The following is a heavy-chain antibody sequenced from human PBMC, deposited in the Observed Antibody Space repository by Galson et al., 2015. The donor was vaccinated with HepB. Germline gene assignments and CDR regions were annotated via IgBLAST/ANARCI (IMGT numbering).Heavy chain of an antibody. J-gene: IGHJ6*02. Sequence: SLRLSCAASGFTFSNAWMSWVRQAPGKGLEWVGRIKSKTDGGTTDYAAPVKGRFTISRDDSKNTLYLQMNSLKTEDTAVYYCTTAPEQLPHYYYGMDVWGQGTTVTVSS. V-gene: IGHV3-15*01. D-gene: IGHD6-13*01. CDR2: IKSKTDGGTT. CDR3: TTAPEQLPHYYYGMDV. CDR1: GFTFSNAW.